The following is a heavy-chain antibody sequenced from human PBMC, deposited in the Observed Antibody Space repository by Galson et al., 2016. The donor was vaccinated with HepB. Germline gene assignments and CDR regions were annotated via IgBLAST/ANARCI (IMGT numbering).Heavy chain of an antibody. CDR3: ARRRLEAVTPYLDY. Sequence: QSGAEVKKPGESLKISCTLSGYTSSSYRIAWVRQMPGKGLEWMGIIYVGDSETRYSPSFQGQVTISADKSINTAYLQWKSLKASDTAMYYCARRRLEAVTPYLDYWGQGTPVTVSS. CDR2: IYVGDSET. J-gene: IGHJ4*02. D-gene: IGHD2-15*01. CDR1: GYTSSSYR. V-gene: IGHV5-51*01.